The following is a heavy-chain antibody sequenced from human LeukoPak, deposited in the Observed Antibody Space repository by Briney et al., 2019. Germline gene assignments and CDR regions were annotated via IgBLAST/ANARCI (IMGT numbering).Heavy chain of an antibody. Sequence: PSETLSLTCAVYGGSFSGYYWSWIRQPPGKGLGWIGEINHSGSTNYNPSLKSRVTISVDTSKNQFSLKLSSVTAADTAVYYCARGSSSWYGWFDPWGQGTLVTVSS. CDR3: ARGSSSWYGWFDP. J-gene: IGHJ5*02. CDR2: INHSGST. D-gene: IGHD6-13*01. V-gene: IGHV4-34*01. CDR1: GGSFSGYY.